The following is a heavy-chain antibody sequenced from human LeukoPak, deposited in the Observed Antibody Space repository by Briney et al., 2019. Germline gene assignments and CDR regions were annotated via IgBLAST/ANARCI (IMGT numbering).Heavy chain of an antibody. CDR3: AKSDIVVGGIGLDY. Sequence: GGSLRLSCAASGFTFSNFWMSWVRQAPGKGLEWVANIKQDGSETYHVDSVKGRFTISRDNSKNTLYLQMNSLRAEDTAVYYCAKSDIVVGGIGLDYWGQGTLVTVSS. CDR1: GFTFSNFW. CDR2: IKQDGSET. J-gene: IGHJ4*02. D-gene: IGHD3-22*01. V-gene: IGHV3-7*01.